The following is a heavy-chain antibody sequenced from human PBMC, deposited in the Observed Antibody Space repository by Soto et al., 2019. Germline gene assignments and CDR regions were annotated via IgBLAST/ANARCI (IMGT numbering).Heavy chain of an antibody. CDR1: GVSIGSNYY. Sequence: QVLLQESGPGLVQPSGTLSLSCVVSGVSIGSNYYWGWVRQPPGKGVEWLGDMPHIGSVNYNPSLKSRVTISMDKSQNPSSLKLDYVTAADTAVSYCARSLGWYASDYWGQGTLVIVSS. CDR3: ARSLGWYASDY. V-gene: IGHV4-4*02. CDR2: MPHIGSV. J-gene: IGHJ4*02. D-gene: IGHD6-19*01.